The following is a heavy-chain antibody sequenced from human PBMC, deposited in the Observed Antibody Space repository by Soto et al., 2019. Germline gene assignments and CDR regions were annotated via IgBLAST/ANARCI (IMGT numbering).Heavy chain of an antibody. CDR3: AADLRSGGYGSHY. J-gene: IGHJ4*02. CDR1: GFTFTSSA. D-gene: IGHD3-10*01. CDR2: IVVGSGNT. Sequence: SVKVSCKASGFTFTSSAMQWVRQARGQRLEWIGWIVVGSGNTNYAQKFQERVTITRDMSTSTAYMELSSLRSEDTAVYYCAADLRSGGYGSHYWGQGTLVTVSS. V-gene: IGHV1-58*02.